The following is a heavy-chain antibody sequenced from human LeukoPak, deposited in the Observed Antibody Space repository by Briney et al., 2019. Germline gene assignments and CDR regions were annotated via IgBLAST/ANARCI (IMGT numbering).Heavy chain of an antibody. D-gene: IGHD3-3*01. V-gene: IGHV3-9*01. CDR2: ISWNRGSI. CDR3: PKDTLPLVLRFLEWLLYNYYYYGMDV. J-gene: IGHJ6*02. Sequence: SLRPSCAASGFTFDDYAMHGVRQAPGKGRGGGSGISWNRGSIGQAGCVKGRFILYRDNDKNPLYLQMNSLTAEDTALYYCPKDTLPLVLRFLEWLLYNYYYYGMDVWGQGTTVTVSS. CDR1: GFTFDDYA.